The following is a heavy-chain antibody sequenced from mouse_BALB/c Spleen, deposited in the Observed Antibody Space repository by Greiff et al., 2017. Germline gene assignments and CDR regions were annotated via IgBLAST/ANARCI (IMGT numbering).Heavy chain of an antibody. D-gene: IGHD2-1*01. CDR1: GFSLTSYG. Sequence: QVHVKQSGPGLVQPSQSLSITCTVSGFSLTSYGVHWVRQSPGKGLEWLGVIWSGGSTDYNAAFISRLSISKDNSKSQVFFKMNSLQANDTAIYYCARRGDYGNFYYYAMDYWGQGTSVTVSS. J-gene: IGHJ4*01. CDR3: ARRGDYGNFYYYAMDY. CDR2: IWSGGST. V-gene: IGHV2-2*02.